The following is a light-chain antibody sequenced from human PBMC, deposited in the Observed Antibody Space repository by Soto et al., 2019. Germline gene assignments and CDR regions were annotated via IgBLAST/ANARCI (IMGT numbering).Light chain of an antibody. CDR2: AAS. J-gene: IGKJ2*01. CDR3: QHLNDYRYT. CDR1: QAIISC. Sequence: DIQLTQSPSFLSVSVGDRVTLTSRPSQAIISCLSWYQHNPGKPLKPLPDAASTLQNGVPSSFSGSRSGTEFTLTISSLQPEDFATYYCQHLNDYRYTFGQGTKVEIK. V-gene: IGKV1-9*01.